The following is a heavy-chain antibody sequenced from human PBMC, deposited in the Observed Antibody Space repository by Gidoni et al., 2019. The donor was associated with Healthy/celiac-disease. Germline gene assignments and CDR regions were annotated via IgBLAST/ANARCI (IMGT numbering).Heavy chain of an antibody. D-gene: IGHD3-10*01. CDR2: ISSSSSYR. CDR1: GFTFSRYS. V-gene: IGHV3-21*01. J-gene: IGHJ4*02. Sequence: EVQLVESGGGLVKPGGSLRLSCSASGFTFSRYSMNWVRQATGQGLECVSAISSSSSYRYYADSVKGRFTIARDNAKNSLYLQMNSLRAEDTAVYYCARDSGPDYYGSGSYYDYWGQGTLVTVSS. CDR3: ARDSGPDYYGSGSYYDY.